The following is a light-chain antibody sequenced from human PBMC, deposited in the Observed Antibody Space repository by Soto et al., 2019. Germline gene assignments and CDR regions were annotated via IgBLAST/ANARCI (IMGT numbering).Light chain of an antibody. J-gene: IGKJ2*01. V-gene: IGKV1-5*03. CDR2: QAS. Sequence: DIQMTQSPSTLSASVGDKVTITCRASQSISSRLAWFQQKPGKAPKVLIYQASSLENGVPSRFSGSGSGTEFTLTISSLQPDDSVTYYCQQYESSAPYTFGQGTKLEIK. CDR3: QQYESSAPYT. CDR1: QSISSR.